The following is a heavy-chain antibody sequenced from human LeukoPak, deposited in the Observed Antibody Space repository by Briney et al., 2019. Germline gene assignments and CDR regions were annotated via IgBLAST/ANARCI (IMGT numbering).Heavy chain of an antibody. CDR3: ASPYSSSWP. CDR1: GYSFTSYW. J-gene: IGHJ5*02. D-gene: IGHD6-13*01. V-gene: IGHV5-51*01. Sequence: GESLKISCKGSGYSFTSYWIGWVRQMPGKGLEWMGIIYPGDSDTKYSPSFQGQVTISADRSINTAYLQWNSLKASDTAMYYCASPYSSSWPWGQGTLVTVSS. CDR2: IYPGDSDT.